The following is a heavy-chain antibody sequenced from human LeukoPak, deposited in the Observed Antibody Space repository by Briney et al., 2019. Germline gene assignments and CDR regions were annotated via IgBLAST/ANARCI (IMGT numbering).Heavy chain of an antibody. Sequence: GGSLRLSCAASGFTFSDYYMRWIRQAPGKGLEWVSYISSSGSTIYYADSVKGRFTISRDNAKNSLYLQMNSLRAEDTAVYYCARVPSGIAVAGYYFDYWGQGTLVTVSS. CDR2: ISSSGSTI. D-gene: IGHD6-19*01. CDR1: GFTFSDYY. V-gene: IGHV3-11*04. CDR3: ARVPSGIAVAGYYFDY. J-gene: IGHJ4*02.